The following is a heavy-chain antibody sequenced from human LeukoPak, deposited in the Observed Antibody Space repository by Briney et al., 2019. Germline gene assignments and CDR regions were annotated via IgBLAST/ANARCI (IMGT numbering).Heavy chain of an antibody. J-gene: IGHJ4*01. D-gene: IGHD3-10*01. CDR1: GFPFSSYA. V-gene: IGHV3-23*01. CDR2: ISGSGGST. CDR3: AKVSGSAPGADY. Sequence: GGSLRLPFAASGFPFSSYAMSWVRQAPGKGLEWASAISGSGGSTYYADSVKGRFTISRDNSKNTLYLQTNSLRAEDTAVYYCAKVSGSAPGADYWGHGTLVTVSS.